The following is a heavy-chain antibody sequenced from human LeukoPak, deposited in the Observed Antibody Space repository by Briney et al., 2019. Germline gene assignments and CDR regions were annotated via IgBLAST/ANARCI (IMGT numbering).Heavy chain of an antibody. CDR1: GGSVSSGSYY. CDR3: ARGMGRDGYNSPPTNFDY. CDR2: IYYSGST. V-gene: IGHV4-61*01. J-gene: IGHJ4*02. D-gene: IGHD5-24*01. Sequence: PSETLSLTCTVSGGSVSSGSYYWSWIRQPQGKGLEWSGYIYYSGSTNYNTSLKSRVTISVDTSKNQFSLTLSSVTAADTAVYYCARGMGRDGYNSPPTNFDYWGQGTLVTVSS.